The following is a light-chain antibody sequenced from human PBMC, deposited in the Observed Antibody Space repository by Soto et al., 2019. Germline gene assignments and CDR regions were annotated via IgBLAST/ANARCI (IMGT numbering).Light chain of an antibody. CDR1: QGISSY. J-gene: IGKJ1*01. V-gene: IGKV1-8*01. CDR3: QQLNDSPRT. CDR2: AAS. Sequence: AIRMTQSPSSLSASTGDRVTITCRASQGISSYLAWYQQKPGKAPKLLIYAASTLQSGVPSRFSGSGSATEFTLTISSLQPEDFATYYCQQLNDSPRTFGQGTKVDIK.